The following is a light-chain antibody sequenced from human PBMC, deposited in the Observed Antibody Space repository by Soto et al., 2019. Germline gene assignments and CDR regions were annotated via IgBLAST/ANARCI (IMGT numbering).Light chain of an antibody. CDR1: SSDGGAYNY. V-gene: IGLV2-14*01. CDR2: EVS. J-gene: IGLJ1*01. CDR3: SSYTSSSTLYV. Sequence: QSVLTQPASVSGSPGQSITISCTGTSSDGGAYNYVSWYQRHPGKAPKLMIYEVSNRPSGVSNRFSGSKSGNTASLTISGLQAEDEADYYCSSYTSSSTLYVFGTGTKVTVL.